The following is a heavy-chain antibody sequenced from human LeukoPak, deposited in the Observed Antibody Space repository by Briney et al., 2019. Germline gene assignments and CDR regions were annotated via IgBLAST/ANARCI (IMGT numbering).Heavy chain of an antibody. D-gene: IGHD6-13*01. V-gene: IGHV3-30*02. CDR1: GFTFSSYG. CDR3: AKVGHYSSSWDFDY. J-gene: IGHJ4*02. Sequence: GGSLRLSCAASGFTFSSYGMHWVRQAPGKGLEWVAFIRYDGSNKYYADSVKGRFTISRDNSKNTPYPQMNSLRAEDTAVYYCAKVGHYSSSWDFDYWGQGTLVTVSS. CDR2: IRYDGSNK.